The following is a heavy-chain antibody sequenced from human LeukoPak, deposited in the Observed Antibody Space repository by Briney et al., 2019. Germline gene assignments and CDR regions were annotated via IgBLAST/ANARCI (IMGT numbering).Heavy chain of an antibody. J-gene: IGHJ3*01. V-gene: IGHV3-33*01. CDR2: IWYDGHDK. CDR1: GFTFTSYG. D-gene: IGHD2-21*02. Sequence: GGSLRLSCAASGFTFTSYGMQWVRQAPGKGLEWVSLIWYDGHDKHYADSVKGRFTISRDNSKNTVYLQMNSLRAEDTAVYYCAREMGDFVPSAFEVWGQGTTVTVA. CDR3: AREMGDFVPSAFEV.